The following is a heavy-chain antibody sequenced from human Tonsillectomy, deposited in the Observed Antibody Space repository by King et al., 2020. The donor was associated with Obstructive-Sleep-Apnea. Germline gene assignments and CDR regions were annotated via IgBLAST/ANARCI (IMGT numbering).Heavy chain of an antibody. V-gene: IGHV1-69*12. D-gene: IGHD6-13*01. CDR2: IIPIFGTA. J-gene: IGHJ6*02. Sequence: VQLVRSGAEVKKPGSSVKVSCKASGGTFSSYIISWVRQAPGQGLEWMGGIIPIFGTAHYTQKFQGRVTITADESTSTAHMELSSLRSEDTAVYYCARTGGIATAGSPSYYTMDVWGQGTTVTVSS. CDR1: GGTFSSYI. CDR3: ARTGGIATAGSPSYYTMDV.